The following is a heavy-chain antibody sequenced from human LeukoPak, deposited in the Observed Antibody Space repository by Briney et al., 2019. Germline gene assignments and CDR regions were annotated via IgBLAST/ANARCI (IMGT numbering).Heavy chain of an antibody. Sequence: GGSLRLSCAASGFTFSNYEMNWVRQAPGKGLEWVSYISSRGSPIYYADSVKGRFTISRDNAKNSLYLQMNSLRAEDTAVYYCARVYGRENYWGQGTLVTVSS. CDR1: GFTFSNYE. CDR2: ISSRGSPI. J-gene: IGHJ4*02. D-gene: IGHD1-26*01. V-gene: IGHV3-48*03. CDR3: ARVYGRENY.